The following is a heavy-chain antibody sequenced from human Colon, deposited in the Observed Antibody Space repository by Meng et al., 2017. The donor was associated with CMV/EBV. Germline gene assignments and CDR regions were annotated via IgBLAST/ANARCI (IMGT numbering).Heavy chain of an antibody. V-gene: IGHV1-2*02. CDR2: INPNSGGT. CDR3: ARDLIWLIAARPDYYGMDV. D-gene: IGHD6-6*01. Sequence: ASVKVSCKASGYTFTGYYMHWVRQAPGQGLEWMGWINPNSGGTNYAQKFQGRVTMTRDTSISTAYMELSRLRSDDTAVYYCARDLIWLIAARPDYYGMDVWGQGTTVTVSS. J-gene: IGHJ6*02. CDR1: GYTFTGYY.